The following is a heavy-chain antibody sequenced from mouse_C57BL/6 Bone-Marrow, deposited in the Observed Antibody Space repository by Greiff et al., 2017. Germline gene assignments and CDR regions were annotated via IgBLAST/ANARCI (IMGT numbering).Heavy chain of an antibody. CDR1: GYTFTSYW. D-gene: IGHD1-1*01. CDR2: IYPGSGST. J-gene: IGHJ4*01. CDR3: ASFSHYYGSSYGYYAMDY. V-gene: IGHV1-55*01. Sequence: VQLQQPGAELVKPGASVKMSCKASGYTFTSYWLTWVKQRPGQGLEWIGDIYPGSGSTNYNEKFKSKATLTVDTSSSTAYMQLSSLTSEGSAVYYCASFSHYYGSSYGYYAMDYWGQGTSGTVSS.